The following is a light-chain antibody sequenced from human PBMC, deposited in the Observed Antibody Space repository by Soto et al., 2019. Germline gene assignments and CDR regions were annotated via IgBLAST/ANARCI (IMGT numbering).Light chain of an antibody. CDR3: AAWDDSLGGQGI. CDR2: EVS. CDR1: SSDVGGYNY. J-gene: IGLJ2*01. V-gene: IGLV2-14*01. Sequence: QSALTQPASVSGSPGQSITISCTGTSSDVGGYNYVSWYQQHPGKAPKLMIYEVSNRPSGVSNRFSGSKSGNTASLTISGLQAEDEADYYCAAWDDSLGGQGIFGGGTKVTVL.